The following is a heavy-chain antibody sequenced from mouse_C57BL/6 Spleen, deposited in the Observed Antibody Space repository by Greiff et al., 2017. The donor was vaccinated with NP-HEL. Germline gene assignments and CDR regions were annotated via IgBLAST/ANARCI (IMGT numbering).Heavy chain of an antibody. V-gene: IGHV1-15*01. CDR1: GYTFTDYE. D-gene: IGHD2-5*01. Sequence: QVQLQQSGAELVRPGASVTLSCKASGYTFTDYEMHWVKQTPVHGLEWIGAIDPETGGTAYNQKFKGKAILTADKASSTAYMELRSLTSEDSAVEYCTRASNKEFDYWGQGTTLTVSA. CDR2: IDPETGGT. J-gene: IGHJ2*01. CDR3: TRASNKEFDY.